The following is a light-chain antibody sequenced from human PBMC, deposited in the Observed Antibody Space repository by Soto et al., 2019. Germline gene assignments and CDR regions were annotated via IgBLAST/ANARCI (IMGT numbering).Light chain of an antibody. V-gene: IGKV1-8*01. CDR2: AAS. CDR1: QGISSY. Sequence: AIRMTQSPSSFSASTGDRVTITCRASQGISSYLAWYQQKPGKAPKLLIYAASTLQSGVPSRFSGSGSGTDFTLTISCLQSEDFASSYCHQYYSYPFTFGPGTKVDIK. J-gene: IGKJ3*01. CDR3: HQYYSYPFT.